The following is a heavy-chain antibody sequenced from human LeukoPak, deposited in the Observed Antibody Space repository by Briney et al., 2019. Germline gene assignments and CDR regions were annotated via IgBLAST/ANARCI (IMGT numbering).Heavy chain of an antibody. Sequence: PGGSLRLSCAASGFPFSRYWLSWVRQAPGKGLEWIGYIYSSGSTNYNPSLKSRVTISVDTSKNQFSLKLNSVTAADTAVYYCARGVASGRFNYYGMDVWGQGTTVTVSS. V-gene: IGHV4-59*01. CDR1: GFPFSRYW. J-gene: IGHJ6*02. CDR2: IYSSGST. CDR3: ARGVASGRFNYYGMDV. D-gene: IGHD3-10*01.